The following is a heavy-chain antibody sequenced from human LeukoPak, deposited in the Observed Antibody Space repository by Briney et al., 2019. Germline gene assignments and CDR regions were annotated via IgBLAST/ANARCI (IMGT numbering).Heavy chain of an antibody. J-gene: IGHJ5*02. CDR2: IYYSGST. CDR3: ARDSGIRLYDSNWFDP. Sequence: SETLSLTCTVSGGSISSSSYYWGWIRQPPGKGLEWIGSIYYSGSTYYNPFLKSRVTIPVDTSKNQFSLKLSSVTAADTAVYYCARDSGIRLYDSNWFDPWGQGTLVTVSS. D-gene: IGHD3-22*01. V-gene: IGHV4-39*07. CDR1: GGSISSSSYY.